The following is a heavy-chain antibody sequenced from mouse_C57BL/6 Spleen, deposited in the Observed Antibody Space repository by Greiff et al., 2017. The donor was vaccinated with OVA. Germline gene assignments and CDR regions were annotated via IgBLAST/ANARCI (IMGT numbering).Heavy chain of an antibody. CDR2: IYPGDGDT. J-gene: IGHJ2*01. V-gene: IGHV1-82*01. Sequence: VQLQQSGPELVKPGASVKISCKASGYAFSSSWMNWVKQRPGKGLEWIGRIYPGDGDTNYNGKFKGKATLTADKSSSTAYMQLSSLTSEDSAVYFCARLDSSGPFDYWGQGTTLTVSS. CDR1: GYAFSSSW. CDR3: ARLDSSGPFDY. D-gene: IGHD3-2*02.